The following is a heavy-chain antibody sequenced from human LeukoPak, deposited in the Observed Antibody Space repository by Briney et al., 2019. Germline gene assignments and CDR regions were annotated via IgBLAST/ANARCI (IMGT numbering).Heavy chain of an antibody. D-gene: IGHD3-10*01. CDR1: GGSISSYY. CDR3: ASGEGIGDYGMDV. J-gene: IGHJ6*04. Sequence: SETLSLTCTVSGGSISSYYWSWIRQPPGKGLEWIGYIYYSGSTNCNPSLKSRVTISVDTSKNQFSLKLSSVTAADTAVYYCASGEGIGDYGMDVWGKGTTVTVSS. CDR2: IYYSGST. V-gene: IGHV4-59*01.